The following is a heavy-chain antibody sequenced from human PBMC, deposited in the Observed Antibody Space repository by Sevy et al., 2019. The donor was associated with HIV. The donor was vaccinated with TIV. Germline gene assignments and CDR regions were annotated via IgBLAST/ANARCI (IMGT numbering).Heavy chain of an antibody. Sequence: ASVKVSCKASGYTFTSYSISWVRQAPGQGLEWMGWISAYNGNTNYAQKLQGRVTMTTDTSTSTAYMELRSLRSDDTAVYYCARDRPETYYYYGMDVWGQGTTVTVSS. CDR3: ARDRPETYYYYGMDV. J-gene: IGHJ6*02. CDR1: GYTFTSYS. V-gene: IGHV1-18*01. CDR2: ISAYNGNT.